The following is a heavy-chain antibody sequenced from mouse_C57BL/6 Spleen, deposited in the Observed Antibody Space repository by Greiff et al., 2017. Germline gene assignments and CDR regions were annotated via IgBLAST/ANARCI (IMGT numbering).Heavy chain of an antibody. CDR1: GYSITSGYY. J-gene: IGHJ3*01. CDR2: ISYDGSN. D-gene: IGHD2-1*01. Sequence: EVQLVESGPGLVKPSQSLSLTCSVTGYSITSGYYWNWIRQFPGNKLEWMGYISYDGSNNYNPSLKNRISITRDTSKNQFFLKLNSVTTEDTATYYCARRGNYGAYWGQGTLVTVSA. CDR3: ARRGNYGAY. V-gene: IGHV3-6*01.